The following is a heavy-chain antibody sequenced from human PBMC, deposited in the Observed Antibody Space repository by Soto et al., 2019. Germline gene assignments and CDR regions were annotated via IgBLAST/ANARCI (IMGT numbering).Heavy chain of an antibody. CDR2: ISYDGSNK. V-gene: IGHV3-30*18. J-gene: IGHJ6*02. CDR3: AKDSMIDSMDV. Sequence: GGSLRLSCAASGFTFSCYGMHWVRQAPGKGLEWVAVISYDGSNKYYADSVKGRFTISRDNSKNTLYLQMYSLRAEDTAVYYCAKDSMIDSMDVWGQGTTVTVS. CDR1: GFTFSCYG. D-gene: IGHD3-22*01.